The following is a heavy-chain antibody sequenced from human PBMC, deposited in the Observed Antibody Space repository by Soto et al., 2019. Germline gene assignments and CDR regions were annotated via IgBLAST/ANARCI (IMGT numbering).Heavy chain of an antibody. CDR2: IYYSGST. Sequence: SETLSLTCTVSGGSISSGGYYWSWIRQHPGKGVEWIGYIYYSGSTYYNPSLKSRVTISVDTSKNQFSLKLSSVTAADTAVYYCARDSRSARFGELLKDYGMDVWGQGTTVTVSS. J-gene: IGHJ6*02. D-gene: IGHD3-10*01. V-gene: IGHV4-31*03. CDR3: ARDSRSARFGELLKDYGMDV. CDR1: GGSISSGGYY.